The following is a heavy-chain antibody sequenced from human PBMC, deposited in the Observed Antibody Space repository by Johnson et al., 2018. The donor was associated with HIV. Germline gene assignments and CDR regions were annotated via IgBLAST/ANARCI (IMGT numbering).Heavy chain of an antibody. D-gene: IGHD6-13*01. V-gene: IGHV3-33*03. CDR3: AKCIWGSSLIDAFDI. CDR1: GFTFSAYG. J-gene: IGHJ3*02. CDR2: RWYDGTKQ. Sequence: QLPLVESGGGVVQPGRSLRLSCSASGFTFSAYGMQWVCQAPGKGLEWVSGRWYDGTKQKYADSVKGRFTISRDTSKNTLHLQMNSLRAEDTAVYYCAKCIWGSSLIDAFDIWGQGTMVTVSS.